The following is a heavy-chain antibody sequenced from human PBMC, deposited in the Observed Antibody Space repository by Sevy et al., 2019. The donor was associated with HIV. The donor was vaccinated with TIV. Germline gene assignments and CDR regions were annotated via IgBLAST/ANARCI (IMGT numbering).Heavy chain of an antibody. CDR2: SYYNGHI. D-gene: IGHD1-26*01. CDR1: GGSITSLY. J-gene: IGHJ4*02. CDR3: AGENAWGRGYS. V-gene: IGHV4-59*08. Sequence: TLSLTCTVSGGSITSLYWNWIRQPPGKGLEWIANSYYNGHINYNPSLKSRVTVSLDTSKNQFSLRLGSVTAADTAMYYCAGENAWGRGYSWGQGTLVTVSS.